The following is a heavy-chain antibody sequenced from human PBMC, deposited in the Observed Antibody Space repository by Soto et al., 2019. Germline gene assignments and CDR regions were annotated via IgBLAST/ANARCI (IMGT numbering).Heavy chain of an antibody. CDR2: ISSSSSYT. Sequence: GGSLRLSCAASGFTFSDYYMSWIRQAPGKGLEWVSYISSSSSYTNYADSVKGRFTISRDNAKNSLYLQMNSLRAEDTAVYYCARAAEYSSSRPPGDYYYYGMDVWGQGTTVTVSS. CDR1: GFTFSDYY. D-gene: IGHD6-6*01. CDR3: ARAAEYSSSRPPGDYYYYGMDV. V-gene: IGHV3-11*06. J-gene: IGHJ6*02.